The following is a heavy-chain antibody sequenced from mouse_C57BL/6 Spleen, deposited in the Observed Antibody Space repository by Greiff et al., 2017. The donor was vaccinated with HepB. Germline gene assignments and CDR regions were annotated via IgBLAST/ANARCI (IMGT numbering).Heavy chain of an antibody. J-gene: IGHJ2*01. Sequence: QVQLQQPGAELVKPGASVKLSCKASGYTFTSYWMLWVKQRPGQGLEWIGMIHPNSGSTNYNEKFKSKATLTVDKSSSTAYMQLSSLTSEDSAVYYCARDGDGSPYFDYWGQGTTLTVSS. CDR2: IHPNSGST. CDR3: ARDGDGSPYFDY. CDR1: GYTFTSYW. V-gene: IGHV1-64*01. D-gene: IGHD1-1*01.